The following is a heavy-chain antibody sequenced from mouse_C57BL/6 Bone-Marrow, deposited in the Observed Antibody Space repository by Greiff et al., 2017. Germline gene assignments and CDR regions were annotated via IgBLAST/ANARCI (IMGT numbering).Heavy chain of an antibody. D-gene: IGHD2-3*01. CDR1: GYSFTGYY. J-gene: IGHJ1*03. CDR2: INPSTGGT. CDR3: ARDGYYWYFDV. Sequence: EVQVVESGPELVKPGASVKISCKASGYSFTGYYMNWVKQSPEKSLEWIGEINPSTGGTTYNQKFKAKATLTVDKSSSTAYMQLKSLTSEDSAVYYCARDGYYWYFDVWGTGTTVTVSS. V-gene: IGHV1-42*01.